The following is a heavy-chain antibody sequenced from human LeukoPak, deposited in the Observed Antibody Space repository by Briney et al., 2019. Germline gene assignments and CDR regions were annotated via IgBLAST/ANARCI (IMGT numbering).Heavy chain of an antibody. CDR2: ISSSSSYI. CDR1: GFTFSSYS. CDR3: ARVRKYSGSYSAFDI. V-gene: IGHV3-21*01. D-gene: IGHD1-26*01. J-gene: IGHJ3*02. Sequence: GGSLRLSCAASGFTFSSYSMNWVRQAPGKGLEWVSSISSSSSYIYYADSVKGRFTISRDNAKNSLYLQMNSLRAEDTAVYYCARVRKYSGSYSAFDIWGQGTMVTVSS.